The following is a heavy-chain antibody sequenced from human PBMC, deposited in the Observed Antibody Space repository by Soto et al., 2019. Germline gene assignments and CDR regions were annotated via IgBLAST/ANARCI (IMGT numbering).Heavy chain of an antibody. J-gene: IGHJ4*02. CDR1: GYTFTSYW. D-gene: IGHD2-15*01. Sequence: GESLKISCKGSGYTFTSYWISWVRQMPGEGLEWMGAIYPGDSDTRYSPSFQGQVTISADKSISTAYMQWSSLQASDSAIYYCARSAGNAGRSSEYWGQGTVVTVS. CDR2: IYPGDSDT. CDR3: ARSAGNAGRSSEY. V-gene: IGHV5-51*01.